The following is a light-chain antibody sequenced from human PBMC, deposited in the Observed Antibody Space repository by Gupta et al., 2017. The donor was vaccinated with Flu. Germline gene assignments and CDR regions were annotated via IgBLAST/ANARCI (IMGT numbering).Light chain of an antibody. J-gene: IGKJ2*01. CDR2: DAS. Sequence: EIVLTQSPATLSLSPGERATLSCRASQSVSSYLAWYQQKPGQAPRLLIYDASNRATGIPARFSGSESGTDFTLTISSLEPEDFAVYYCQQRSNGLYTFGQGTKLEIK. CDR3: QQRSNGLYT. CDR1: QSVSSY. V-gene: IGKV3-11*01.